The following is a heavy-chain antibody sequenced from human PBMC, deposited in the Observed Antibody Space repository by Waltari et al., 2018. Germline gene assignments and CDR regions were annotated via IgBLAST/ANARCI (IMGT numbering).Heavy chain of an antibody. CDR3: ARGYYYDSSGYYYFAFDI. D-gene: IGHD3-22*01. CDR1: GCSISSYY. V-gene: IGHV4-4*07. J-gene: IGHJ3*02. Sequence: QVQLQESGPGLVKPSETLSLTCPVSGCSISSYYWSWIRQPAGKGLEWIGRIYTSGSTNYNPSLKSRVTMSVDTSKNQFSLKLSSVTAADTAVYYCARGYYYDSSGYYYFAFDIWGQGTMVTVSS. CDR2: IYTSGST.